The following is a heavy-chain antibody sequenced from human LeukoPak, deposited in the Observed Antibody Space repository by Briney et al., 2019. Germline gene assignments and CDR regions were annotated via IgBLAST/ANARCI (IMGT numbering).Heavy chain of an antibody. Sequence: GGSLRLSCAATGFTFSSYAMSWVRQAPGKGLEWVSAISGSGGSTYYADSVKGRFTISRDNSKNTLYLQMNSLRAEDTAVYYCARYSGYDSGPTGYFDYWGQGTLVTVSS. D-gene: IGHD5-12*01. V-gene: IGHV3-23*01. CDR2: ISGSGGST. CDR1: GFTFSSYA. CDR3: ARYSGYDSGPTGYFDY. J-gene: IGHJ4*02.